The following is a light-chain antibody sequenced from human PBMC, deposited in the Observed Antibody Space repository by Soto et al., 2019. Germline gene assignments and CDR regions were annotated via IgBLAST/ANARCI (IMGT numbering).Light chain of an antibody. CDR2: KGS. V-gene: IGLV2-23*01. J-gene: IGLJ3*02. CDR3: CSYARSSTSV. CDR1: SSDVGSYNL. Sequence: QSALTQPASVSGSPGQSITISCTGTSSDVGSYNLVSWYQQHPGKAPKLMIYKGSKRPSGVSNRFSGSKSGNTASLTVSGLQAEDEAHYYCCSYARSSTSVFGGGTKATVL.